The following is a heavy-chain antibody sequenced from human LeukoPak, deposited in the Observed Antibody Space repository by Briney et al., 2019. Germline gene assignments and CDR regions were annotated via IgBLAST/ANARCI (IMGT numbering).Heavy chain of an antibody. V-gene: IGHV3-20*04. Sequence: PGGSLRLSCAASGFTFAHFDVSWVRQAPGKGLEWVSGINWDGGSTGYADSVKGRFTISRDNAKNSLYLQMNSLRAEDTAFYYCAREGGPYRPLDYSGQGTLVTVAS. CDR3: AREGGPYRPLDY. CDR1: GFTFAHFD. CDR2: INWDGGST. J-gene: IGHJ4*02.